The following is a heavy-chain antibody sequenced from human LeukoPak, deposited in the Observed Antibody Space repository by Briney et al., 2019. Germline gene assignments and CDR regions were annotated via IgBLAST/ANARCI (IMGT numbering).Heavy chain of an antibody. D-gene: IGHD3-22*01. CDR1: GYSFTRYW. CDR2: IYPVDSDT. J-gene: IGHJ3*02. CDR3: ARLFDSSGYLDAFDI. V-gene: IGHV5-51*01. Sequence: GESLKISCKASGYSFTRYWIAWVRQMPGKGLEWMGIIYPVDSDTRYSPSFQGQVTISADKSISTAYLQWSSLKASDTAMYYCARLFDSSGYLDAFDIWGQGTMVTVSS.